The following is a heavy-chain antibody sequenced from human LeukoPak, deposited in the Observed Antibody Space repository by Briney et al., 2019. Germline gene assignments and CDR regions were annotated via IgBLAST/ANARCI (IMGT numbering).Heavy chain of an antibody. D-gene: IGHD6-13*01. V-gene: IGHV1-8*01. J-gene: IGHJ3*02. Sequence: ASVTVSCTASGHTFTSYDINWARHATGQGLEWRGWMNPNSGNTGYAQKFQGRGTMTSNTSIRTAYMELSSLRSEDTAGYYCAILVIAAAGIYAFDIWGQGTMVTVSS. CDR2: MNPNSGNT. CDR1: GHTFTSYD. CDR3: AILVIAAAGIYAFDI.